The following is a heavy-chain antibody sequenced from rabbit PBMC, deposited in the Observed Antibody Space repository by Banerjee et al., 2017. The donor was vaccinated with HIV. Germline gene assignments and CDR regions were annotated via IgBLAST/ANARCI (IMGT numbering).Heavy chain of an antibody. V-gene: IGHV1S47*01. CDR3: ARDGAGGSYFAL. D-gene: IGHD8-1*01. CDR1: GFSFSSSYY. J-gene: IGHJ4*01. Sequence: EESGGDLVKPGASLTLTCTASGFSFSSSYYMCWVRQTPGKGPEWIACIYNGDGSTYYASWVNGRVTISRSTSLNTVTLQMTSLTAADTATYFCARDGAGGSYFALWGPGTLVTVS. CDR2: IYNGDGST.